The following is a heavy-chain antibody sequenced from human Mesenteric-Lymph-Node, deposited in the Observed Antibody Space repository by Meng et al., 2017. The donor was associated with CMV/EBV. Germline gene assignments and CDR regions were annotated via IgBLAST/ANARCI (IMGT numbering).Heavy chain of an antibody. D-gene: IGHD6-13*01. CDR2: ISYDGSNK. V-gene: IGHV3-30-3*01. CDR1: GFTFSSYA. Sequence: GGSLRLSCAASGFTFSSYAMHWVRQAPGKGLEWVAVISYDGSNKYYADSVKGRFTISRDNSKNTLYLQMNSLRAEDTAVYYCARDLAATGYYYYYGMDVWGQGTTVTVSS. CDR3: ARDLAATGYYYYYGMDV. J-gene: IGHJ6*02.